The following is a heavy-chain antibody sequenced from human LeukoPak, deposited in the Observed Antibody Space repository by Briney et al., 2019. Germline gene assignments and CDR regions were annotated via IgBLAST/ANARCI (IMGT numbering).Heavy chain of an antibody. Sequence: ASVKVSCKASGYTFTSYDINWVRQAPGQGLEWMGIINPSGGSTSYAQKFQGRVTMTRDTSTSTVYMELSSLRSEDTAVYYCALNGEYYYDSSGYYLLWGQGTLVTVSS. CDR1: GYTFTSYD. CDR2: INPSGGST. D-gene: IGHD3-22*01. CDR3: ALNGEYYYDSSGYYLL. V-gene: IGHV1-46*01. J-gene: IGHJ4*02.